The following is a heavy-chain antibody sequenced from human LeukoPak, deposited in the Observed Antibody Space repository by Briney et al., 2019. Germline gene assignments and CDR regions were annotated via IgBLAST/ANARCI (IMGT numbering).Heavy chain of an antibody. CDR2: IKKDGSEK. Sequence: TGGSLRLSCAASGFTFSSYWMSWVRQAPGKGLEWVANIKKDGSEKYYVDSVKGRFTISRDNAKTSLYLQMNSLRAEDTAVYYCAKAGYGDYGGVDYWGQGTLVTVSS. CDR3: AKAGYGDYGGVDY. D-gene: IGHD4-17*01. V-gene: IGHV3-7*01. J-gene: IGHJ4*02. CDR1: GFTFSSYW.